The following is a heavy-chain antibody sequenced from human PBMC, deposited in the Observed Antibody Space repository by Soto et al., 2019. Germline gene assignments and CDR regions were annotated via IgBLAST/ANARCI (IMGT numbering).Heavy chain of an antibody. Sequence: ASVKVSCKASGYTFTSYYMHWVRQAPGQGLEWMGIINPSGGSTSYAQKFQGRVTMTRDTSTSTVYMELSSLRSEDTAVYYCARMRLEAAGTPFFDYWGQGTLVTSPQ. CDR3: ARMRLEAAGTPFFDY. J-gene: IGHJ4*02. D-gene: IGHD6-13*01. V-gene: IGHV1-46*03. CDR2: INPSGGST. CDR1: GYTFTSYY.